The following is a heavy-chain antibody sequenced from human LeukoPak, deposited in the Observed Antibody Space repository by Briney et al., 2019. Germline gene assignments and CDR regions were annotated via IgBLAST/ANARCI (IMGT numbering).Heavy chain of an antibody. CDR1: GFTFSSYG. Sequence: GGSLRLSCAASGFTFSSYGMHWVRQAPGKGLEWVAVIQYDGSDKYYADSVKGRFTISRDNAKNSLYLQMNSLRAEDTAVYYCASSRKGYCSSTSCYLGDYYYYCYMDVWGKGTTVTVSS. V-gene: IGHV3-30*03. J-gene: IGHJ6*03. D-gene: IGHD2-2*01. CDR2: IQYDGSDK. CDR3: ASSRKGYCSSTSCYLGDYYYYCYMDV.